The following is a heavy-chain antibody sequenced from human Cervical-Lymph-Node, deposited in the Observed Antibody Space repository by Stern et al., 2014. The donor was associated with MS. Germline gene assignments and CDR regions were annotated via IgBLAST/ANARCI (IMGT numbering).Heavy chain of an antibody. V-gene: IGHV1-18*01. CDR1: GYTFTSFR. J-gene: IGHJ4*02. Sequence: QVQLVQSGAEVKKPGASVKVSCKASGYTFTSFRINWVRQAPGQGLEWMGWISAYNGNTNYTQNLQGRVTMTTDTSTSTAYMELRSLRSDDTAIYYCARGVSFYSNSPNYFDSWGQGTRVTVSS. CDR2: ISAYNGNT. D-gene: IGHD3-16*02. CDR3: ARGVSFYSNSPNYFDS.